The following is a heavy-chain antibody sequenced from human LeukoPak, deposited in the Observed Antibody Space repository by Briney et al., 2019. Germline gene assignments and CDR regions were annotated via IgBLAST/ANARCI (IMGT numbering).Heavy chain of an antibody. J-gene: IGHJ3*02. CDR3: ASQVNTYYYDSSGYGAFDI. CDR1: GGTFSSYA. CDR2: IIPIFGTA. D-gene: IGHD3-22*01. Sequence: EASVKVSCKASGGTFSSYAISWVRQAPGQGLEWMGGIIPIFGTANYAQKFQGRVTITTDESTSTAYMELSSLRSEDTAVYYCASQVNTYYYDSSGYGAFDIWGQGTMDTVSS. V-gene: IGHV1-69*05.